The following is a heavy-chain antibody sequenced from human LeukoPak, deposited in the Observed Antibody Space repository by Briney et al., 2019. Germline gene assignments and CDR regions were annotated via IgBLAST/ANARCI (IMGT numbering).Heavy chain of an antibody. CDR2: IWYDGSNK. CDR3: ARAQVDYNNGPGSQGYYSYGMDV. V-gene: IGHV3-33*01. J-gene: IGHJ6*02. CDR1: GFTFSSYG. Sequence: GGSLRLSCAASGFTFSSYGMHWVRQAPGKGLEWVAVIWYDGSNKYYADSVKGRFTISRDNSKNTLYLQMNSLRAEDTAVYYCARAQVDYNNGPGSQGYYSYGMDVWGQGTTVTVSS. D-gene: IGHD4-11*01.